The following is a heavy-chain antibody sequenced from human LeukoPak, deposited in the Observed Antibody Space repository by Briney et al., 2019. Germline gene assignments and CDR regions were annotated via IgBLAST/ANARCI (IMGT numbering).Heavy chain of an antibody. Sequence: SQTLSLTCAISGDSVSSNSAAWNWIRQSPSRGLEWLGRTYYRSKWYNDYAVSVKSRITINPDTSKNQFSLQLNSVTPEDTAVYYCARDYCTNGVYYRAHDAFDIWGQGTMVTVSS. CDR2: TYYRSKWYN. J-gene: IGHJ3*02. D-gene: IGHD2-8*01. V-gene: IGHV6-1*01. CDR1: GDSVSSNSAA. CDR3: ARDYCTNGVYYRAHDAFDI.